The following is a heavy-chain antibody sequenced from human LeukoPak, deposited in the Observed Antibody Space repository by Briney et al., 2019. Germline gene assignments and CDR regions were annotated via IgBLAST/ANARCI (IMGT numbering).Heavy chain of an antibody. CDR2: IYYSGTT. CDR1: GGSISYYY. CDR3: AREDPQTRVPEGMDV. Sequence: SETLSLTCNVSGGSISYYYWSWIRQSPGKGLEWIGYIYYSGTTNYNPSLKSRVTISVDTSKNQFSLQLRSVTAADSAVYYCAREDPQTRVPEGMDVWGQGTTVTVSS. V-gene: IGHV4-59*01. D-gene: IGHD4/OR15-4a*01. J-gene: IGHJ6*02.